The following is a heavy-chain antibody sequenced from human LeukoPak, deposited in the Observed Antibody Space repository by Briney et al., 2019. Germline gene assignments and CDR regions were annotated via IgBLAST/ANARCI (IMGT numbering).Heavy chain of an antibody. CDR2: ISYDGSNK. D-gene: IGHD2-2*01. CDR3: ARAYHCSSTSCYGGFDP. Sequence: GRSLRLSCAASGFTFSSYAMHWARQAPGKGLEWVAVISYDGSNKYYADSVKGRFTISRDNSKNTLYLQMNSLRAEDTAVYYCARAYHCSSTSCYGGFDPWGQGTLVTVSS. CDR1: GFTFSSYA. V-gene: IGHV3-30*04. J-gene: IGHJ5*02.